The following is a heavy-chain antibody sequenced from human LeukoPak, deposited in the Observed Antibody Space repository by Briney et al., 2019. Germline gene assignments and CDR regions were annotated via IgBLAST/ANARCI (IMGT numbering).Heavy chain of an antibody. D-gene: IGHD5-18*01. CDR2: TYYSRST. Sequence: SETLSLTCTVSGGSISSYYWSWVRQPPGKGLEWIGYTYYSRSTNYNPSLKSRVTISVDTSKNQFSLKLSSVTAAVTAVHYCAIDSYGSSLSFDYWGQGTLVTVSS. J-gene: IGHJ4*02. V-gene: IGHV4-59*08. CDR3: AIDSYGSSLSFDY. CDR1: GGSISSYY.